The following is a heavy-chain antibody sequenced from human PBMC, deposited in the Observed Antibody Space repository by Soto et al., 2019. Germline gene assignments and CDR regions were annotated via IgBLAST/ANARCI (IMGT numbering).Heavy chain of an antibody. Sequence: QVQFVQSGAEVKKPGASVRLSCKPSGYTLPNYSIQWVRQAAGQGLQWLGWINPGTGYTESSQRFQGRLTLTMDNSATKFYMDRTSLTSEDKAVYFCTRDLNGGNPFDNWGQGTLVTVSS. CDR2: INPGTGYT. J-gene: IGHJ4*02. CDR1: GYTLPNYS. CDR3: TRDLNGGNPFDN. V-gene: IGHV1-3*01. D-gene: IGHD2-8*01.